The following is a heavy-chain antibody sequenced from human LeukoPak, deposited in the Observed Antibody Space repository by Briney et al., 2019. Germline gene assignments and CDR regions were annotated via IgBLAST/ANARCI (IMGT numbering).Heavy chain of an antibody. D-gene: IGHD5-12*01. CDR2: VHPNGDNR. V-gene: IGHV1-46*01. Sequence: ASVKVSCKASGYDITSYYMHWVRQAPGQGLEWMGTVHPNGDNRTYAQGFQGRVTMTRDTSTSTVYMDLSSLRSEDTAVYYCARSGGAAFDIWGQGTMVIVSS. J-gene: IGHJ3*02. CDR1: GYDITSYY. CDR3: ARSGGAAFDI.